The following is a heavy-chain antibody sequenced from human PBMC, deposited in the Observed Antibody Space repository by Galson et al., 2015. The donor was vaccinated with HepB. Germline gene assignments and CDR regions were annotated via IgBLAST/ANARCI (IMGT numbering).Heavy chain of an antibody. V-gene: IGHV3-9*01. CDR1: GFTFDDYA. J-gene: IGHJ4*02. D-gene: IGHD6-19*01. CDR2: ISWNSGSI. Sequence: SLRLSCAASGFTFDDYAMHWVRQAPGKGLEWVSGISWNSGSIGYADSVKGRFTISRDNAKNSLYLQMNSLRAEDTALYYCAKDNSREEEQWLGSFDYWGQGTLVTVSS. CDR3: AKDNSREEEQWLGSFDY.